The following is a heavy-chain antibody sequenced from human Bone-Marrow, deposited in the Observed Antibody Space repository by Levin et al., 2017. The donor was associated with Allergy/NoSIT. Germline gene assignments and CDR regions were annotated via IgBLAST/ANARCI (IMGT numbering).Heavy chain of an antibody. V-gene: IGHV3-21*01. CDR3: ARGVGARDAFDI. CDR1: GFTFSSYS. Sequence: PGESLKISCAASGFTFSSYSMNWVRQAPGKGLEWVSSISSSSSYIYYADSVKGRFTISRDNAKNSLYLQMNSLRAEDSAVYYCARGVGARDAFDIWGQGTMVTVSS. CDR2: ISSSSSYI. J-gene: IGHJ3*02. D-gene: IGHD1-26*01.